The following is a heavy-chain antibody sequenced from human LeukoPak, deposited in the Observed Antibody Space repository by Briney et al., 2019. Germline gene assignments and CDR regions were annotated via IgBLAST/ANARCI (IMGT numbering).Heavy chain of an antibody. D-gene: IGHD4-11*01. V-gene: IGHV1-24*01. Sequence: ASVKVSCKVSGHTLTEACIHWVRQAPGRGRAWMGSFDPEDEKAVFSRDFQGRITMTEDAATDTAYMDLSSLGSQDTAFYYCTMSDRYRGRPFDYWGQGTLVTVSS. CDR3: TMSDRYRGRPFDY. CDR1: GHTLTEAC. CDR2: FDPEDEKA. J-gene: IGHJ4*02.